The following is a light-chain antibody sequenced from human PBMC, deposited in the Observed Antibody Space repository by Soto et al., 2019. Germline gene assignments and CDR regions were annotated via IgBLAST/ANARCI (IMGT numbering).Light chain of an antibody. CDR3: QKYNTAPVT. CDR1: QGISIY. J-gene: IGKJ1*01. CDR2: AAS. Sequence: EIQMTQSPSSLSASVGDRVTITCRASQGISIYLAWYQQKPGKVLKLLIYAASTLQSGVPSRFSGSGSGADFTLTSSSVQPEDVASYYWQKYNTAPVTFGQGTKVEIK. V-gene: IGKV1-27*01.